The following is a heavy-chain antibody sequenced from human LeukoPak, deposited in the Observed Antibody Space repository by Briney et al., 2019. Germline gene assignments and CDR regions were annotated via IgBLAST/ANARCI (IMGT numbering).Heavy chain of an antibody. Sequence: SETLSLTCAVSGDSISSSDYSWSWIRQPSGKGLEWIGYIFRTGNSYYNPSIKRRVTISVDRSKNQFSLRLTSVTAADTAVYYCARELWFVNAPGSWLDPWGQGTLVTVSS. D-gene: IGHD2-21*01. J-gene: IGHJ5*02. V-gene: IGHV4-30-2*01. CDR1: GDSISSSDYS. CDR2: IFRTGNS. CDR3: ARELWFVNAPGSWLDP.